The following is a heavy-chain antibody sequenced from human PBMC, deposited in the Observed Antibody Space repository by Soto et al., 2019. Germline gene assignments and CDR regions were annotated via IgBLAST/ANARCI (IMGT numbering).Heavy chain of an antibody. J-gene: IGHJ5*02. Sequence: SETLSLTCTVSGGSISSYYWSWIRQPPGKGLGCIGYIYYSGSTNYNPSLKSRVTISVDTSKNQFSLKLSSVTAADTAVYYCARLAAGIGVGWFDPWGQGTLVTVSS. CDR3: ARLAAGIGVGWFDP. V-gene: IGHV4-59*01. CDR1: GGSISSYY. CDR2: IYYSGST. D-gene: IGHD6-13*01.